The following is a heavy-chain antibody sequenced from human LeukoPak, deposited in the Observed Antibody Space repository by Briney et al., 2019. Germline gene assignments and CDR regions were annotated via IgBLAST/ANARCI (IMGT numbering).Heavy chain of an antibody. J-gene: IGHJ4*02. CDR3: ARILGYCSGGSCSDY. CDR1: GGSTSSYY. Sequence: SETLSLTCTVSGGSTSSYYWSWIRQPPGKGLEWIGYIYYSGSTNYNPSLKSRVTISVDTSKNQFSLKLSSVTAADTAVYYCARILGYCSGGSCSDYWGQGTLVTISS. CDR2: IYYSGST. D-gene: IGHD2-15*01. V-gene: IGHV4-59*01.